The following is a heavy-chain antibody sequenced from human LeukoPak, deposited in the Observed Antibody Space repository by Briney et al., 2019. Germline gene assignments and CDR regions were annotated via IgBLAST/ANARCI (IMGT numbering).Heavy chain of an antibody. D-gene: IGHD1-26*01. V-gene: IGHV3-74*01. Sequence: GGSLRLSCAASGFIFTDYWMHWVRQGPGKELVWVARISGDGRATTYADSVKGRFTISRDNAMSTAFLQMKSLRAEDTGIYYCARGTSSPGYFDFWGQGTQVTVSS. CDR3: ARGTSSPGYFDF. J-gene: IGHJ4*02. CDR2: ISGDGRAT. CDR1: GFIFTDYW.